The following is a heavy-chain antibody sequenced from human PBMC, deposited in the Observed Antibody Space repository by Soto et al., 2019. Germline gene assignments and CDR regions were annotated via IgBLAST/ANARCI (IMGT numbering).Heavy chain of an antibody. J-gene: IGHJ4*02. CDR1: GFTFSNYG. CDR2: IWYDGSNK. V-gene: IGHV3-33*01. Sequence: QVQLVESGGGVVQPGRSLRLSCTASGFTFSNYGMHWVRQAPGKGLECVAVIWYDGSNKYYVDSVKGRFTISRDTSKNTLYLQMNSLRVEDTAVYYYARDLSGPLDYWGQGTLVNVSS. CDR3: ARDLSGPLDY.